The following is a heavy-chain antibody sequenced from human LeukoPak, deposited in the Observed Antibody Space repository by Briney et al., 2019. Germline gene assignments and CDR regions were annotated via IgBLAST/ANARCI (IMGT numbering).Heavy chain of an antibody. CDR2: ISWNSGSI. J-gene: IGHJ4*02. V-gene: IGHV3-9*01. Sequence: PGRSLRLSCAASGFTFDDYAMHWVRQAPGKGLEWVSGISWNSGSIGYADSVKGRFTISRDNAKNSLCLQMNSLRAEDTALYYCAKVAVPRDSSGLLYYFDYWGQGTLVTVSS. CDR3: AKVAVPRDSSGLLYYFDY. D-gene: IGHD3-22*01. CDR1: GFTFDDYA.